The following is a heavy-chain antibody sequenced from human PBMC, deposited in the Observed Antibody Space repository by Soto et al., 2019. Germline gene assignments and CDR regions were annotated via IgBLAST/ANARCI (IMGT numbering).Heavy chain of an antibody. CDR3: ARAPAH. CDR1: GGSISSGGYY. V-gene: IGHV4-31*03. J-gene: IGHJ4*02. CDR2: IYNSGST. Sequence: QVQLQQSVPGLVKASQTLSLTCTVSGGSISSGGYYWSWIRQHPGKGLEWIGYIYNSGSTSYNPSLEGRVTISADTSTTQFSLKLSSVTAADTAVYYCARAPAHWGQGTLVNVSS.